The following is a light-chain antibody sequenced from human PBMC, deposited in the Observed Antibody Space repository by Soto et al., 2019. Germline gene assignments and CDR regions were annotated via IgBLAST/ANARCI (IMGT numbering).Light chain of an antibody. J-gene: IGKJ5*01. CDR3: HQYSDCPLIT. CDR1: QSVSRY. Sequence: EIVMTQSPATLSVSPGETATLSCRASQSVSRYLAWYQHRPGQAPRLLIYDASTSAPGIPARFSGSGSGTELTLTISGRQSEDFAVYSYHQYSDCPLITFGEGTRLEIK. CDR2: DAS. V-gene: IGKV3-15*01.